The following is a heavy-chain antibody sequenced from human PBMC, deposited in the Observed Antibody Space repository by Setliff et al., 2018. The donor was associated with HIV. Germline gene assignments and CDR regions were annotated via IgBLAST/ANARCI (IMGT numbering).Heavy chain of an antibody. V-gene: IGHV3-7*01. Sequence: GGSLRLSCAASGFTFRNAWMSWVRQAPGKGLESVANVKQDGTETLYVDSVKGRFTISRDNANNLVYLQMNSLRVEDTAVYFCARWGSGSYERVFDYWGQGMLVTAPQ. J-gene: IGHJ4*02. CDR1: GFTFRNAW. D-gene: IGHD1-26*01. CDR3: ARWGSGSYERVFDY. CDR2: VKQDGTET.